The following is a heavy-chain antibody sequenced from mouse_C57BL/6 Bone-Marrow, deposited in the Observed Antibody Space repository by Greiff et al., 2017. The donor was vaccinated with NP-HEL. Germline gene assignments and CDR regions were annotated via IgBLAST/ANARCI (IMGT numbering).Heavy chain of an antibody. CDR1: GYSITSGYY. V-gene: IGHV3-6*01. Sequence: EESGPGLVKPSQSLSLTCSVTGYSITSGYYWNWIRQFPGNKLEWMGYISYDGSNNYNPSLKNRISITRDTSKNQFFLKLNSVTTEDTATYYCARDDYYGTDYWGQGTSVTVSS. J-gene: IGHJ4*01. CDR3: ARDDYYGTDY. CDR2: ISYDGSN.